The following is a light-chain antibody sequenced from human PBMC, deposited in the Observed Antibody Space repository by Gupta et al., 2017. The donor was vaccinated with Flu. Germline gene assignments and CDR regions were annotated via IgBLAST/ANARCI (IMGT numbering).Light chain of an antibody. CDR3: QQCYIYPLT. CDR2: TAS. CDR1: QGISSY. J-gene: IGKJ4*01. V-gene: IGKV1-8*01. Sequence: GDTVTITCRASQGISSYLAWYQQTPGKAPKLLIYTASTLQTGVPSRFSGSGSGTEFTLTISSLQSDDFATYYCQQCYIYPLTFGGGTKVEIK.